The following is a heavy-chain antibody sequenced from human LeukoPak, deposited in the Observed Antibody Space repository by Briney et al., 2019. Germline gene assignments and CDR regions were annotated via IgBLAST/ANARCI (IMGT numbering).Heavy chain of an antibody. D-gene: IGHD6-13*01. V-gene: IGHV4-34*01. CDR2: INHSGST. Sequence: SETLSLTCAVYGGSFSGYYWSWIRQPPGKGLEWIGEINHSGSTNYNPSLKSRVTISVDTSKNQFSLKLSSVTAADTAVYYCARARIAAANPTGYFDYWGQGTLVTVSS. J-gene: IGHJ4*02. CDR1: GGSFSGYY. CDR3: ARARIAAANPTGYFDY.